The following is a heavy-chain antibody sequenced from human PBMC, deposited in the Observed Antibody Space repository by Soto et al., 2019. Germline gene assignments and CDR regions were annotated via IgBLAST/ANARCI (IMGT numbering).Heavy chain of an antibody. CDR3: ATARWELLSDAFDI. Sequence: ASVKVSCKVSGYTLTELSMHWVRQAPGKGLEWMGGFDPEDGETIYAQKFQGRVTMTEDTSTDAAYMELSSLRSEDTAVYYCATARWELLSDAFDIWGQGTMVTVSS. CDR1: GYTLTELS. CDR2: FDPEDGET. D-gene: IGHD1-26*01. J-gene: IGHJ3*02. V-gene: IGHV1-24*01.